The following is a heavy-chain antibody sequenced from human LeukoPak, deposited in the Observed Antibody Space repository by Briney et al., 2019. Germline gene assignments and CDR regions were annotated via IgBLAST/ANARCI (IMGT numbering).Heavy chain of an antibody. D-gene: IGHD3-9*01. CDR3: ARARDFDWLLFDY. J-gene: IGHJ4*02. Sequence: SETLSLTCAVSGGSISSSNWWSWVRQPPGKGLEWIGEIYHSGSTNYNPSLKSRVTISVDKSKNQFSLKLSSVTAADTAVYYCARARDFDWLLFDYWGQGTLVTVSS. CDR2: IYHSGST. V-gene: IGHV4-4*02. CDR1: GGSISSSNW.